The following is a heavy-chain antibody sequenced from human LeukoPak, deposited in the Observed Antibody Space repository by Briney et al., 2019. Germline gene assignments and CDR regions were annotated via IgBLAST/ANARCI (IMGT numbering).Heavy chain of an antibody. D-gene: IGHD3-9*01. CDR2: ISHTSSYI. CDR1: GFTFSSHS. J-gene: IGHJ4*02. CDR3: ARDHDILTGYSVYFDY. V-gene: IGHV3-21*05. Sequence: GGSLRLSCAASGFTFSSHSMNWARQAPGKGPEWVSYISHTSSYIYYADSVKGRFTISRDNAKNSLYLQMNSLRAEDTAVYYCARDHDILTGYSVYFDYWGQGTLVTVSS.